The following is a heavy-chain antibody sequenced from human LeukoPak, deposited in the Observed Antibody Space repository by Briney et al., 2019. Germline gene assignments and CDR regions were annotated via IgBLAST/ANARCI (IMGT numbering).Heavy chain of an antibody. CDR1: GYTLTELS. CDR2: FDPEDGEI. Sequence: ASVKVSCKVSGYTLTELSMHWVRQAPGKGLEWMGGFDPEDGEIIYAQKFQGRVTITRNTSISTAYMELSSLRSEDTAVYYCARDSPPADAFDIWGQGTMVTVSS. CDR3: ARDSPPADAFDI. V-gene: IGHV1-24*01. J-gene: IGHJ3*02.